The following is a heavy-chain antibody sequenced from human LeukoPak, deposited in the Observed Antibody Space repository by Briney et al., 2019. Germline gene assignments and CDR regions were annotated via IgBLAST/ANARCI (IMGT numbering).Heavy chain of an antibody. Sequence: GGSLRLSCAASGFTFSDYYMSWIRQAPGKGLEWVSYISSSGSTIYYADSVKGRFTISRDNAKNSLYLQMNSLRAEDTAVYYCASGVLRFLEWLPTYCYGMDVWGQGTTVTVSS. J-gene: IGHJ6*02. CDR1: GFTFSDYY. CDR3: ASGVLRFLEWLPTYCYGMDV. V-gene: IGHV3-11*01. CDR2: ISSSGSTI. D-gene: IGHD3-3*01.